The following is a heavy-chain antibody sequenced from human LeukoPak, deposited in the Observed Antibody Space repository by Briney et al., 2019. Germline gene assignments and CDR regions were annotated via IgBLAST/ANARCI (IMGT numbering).Heavy chain of an antibody. CDR3: VRGVRGVKTNYYYYYMDV. J-gene: IGHJ6*03. D-gene: IGHD3-10*01. CDR2: IYYSGST. V-gene: IGHV4-61*05. CDR1: GGSISSSSYY. Sequence: SETLSLTCTVSGGSISSSSYYWGWIRQPPGKGLEWIGYIYYSGSTNYNPSLKSRVTISVDTSKNQFSLKLSSVTAADTAVYYCVRGVRGVKTNYYYYYMDVWGKGTTVTISS.